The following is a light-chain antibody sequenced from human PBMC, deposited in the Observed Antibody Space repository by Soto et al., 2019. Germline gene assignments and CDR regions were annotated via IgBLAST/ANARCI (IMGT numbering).Light chain of an antibody. CDR2: EVS. CDR1: SIDVGAYNY. J-gene: IGLJ2*01. CDR3: SSYSSSITVV. Sequence: QSALTQPASVSGSPGQSITVSCTGTSIDVGAYNYVSWYQQHPGKAPKLMIYEVSNRPSGVSNRFSGSKSGNTASLTISGLQAEDEADYYCSSYSSSITVVFGGGTNVTVL. V-gene: IGLV2-14*01.